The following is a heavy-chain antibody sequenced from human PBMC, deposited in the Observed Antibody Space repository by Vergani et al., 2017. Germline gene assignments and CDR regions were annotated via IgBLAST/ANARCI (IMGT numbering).Heavy chain of an antibody. CDR3: AKEGEPAYYTVVEGSFDY. J-gene: IGHJ4*02. Sequence: EVQLLESGGGLVQPGGSLRLSCAASGFTFSSYAMSWVLQAPGKGLEWVSAISGSGGSTYYADFVKGRFTISRDNSKNTLYLQMNSLRAEDPAVYYCAKEGEPAYYTVVEGSFDYWGQGTLVTVSS. V-gene: IGHV3-23*01. CDR1: GFTFSSYA. D-gene: IGHD3/OR15-3a*01. CDR2: ISGSGGST.